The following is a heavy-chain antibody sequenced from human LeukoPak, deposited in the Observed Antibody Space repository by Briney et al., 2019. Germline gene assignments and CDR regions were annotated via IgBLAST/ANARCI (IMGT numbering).Heavy chain of an antibody. D-gene: IGHD3-9*01. V-gene: IGHV4-31*03. Sequence: PSQTLSLTCTVSGGSISSGGYYWSWIRQHPGKGLEWIGYIYCSGSTYYNPSLKSRVTISVDTSKNQFSLKLSSVTAADTAVYYCARTATILGSYNWFDPWGQGTLVTVSS. J-gene: IGHJ5*02. CDR1: GGSISSGGYY. CDR2: IYCSGST. CDR3: ARTATILGSYNWFDP.